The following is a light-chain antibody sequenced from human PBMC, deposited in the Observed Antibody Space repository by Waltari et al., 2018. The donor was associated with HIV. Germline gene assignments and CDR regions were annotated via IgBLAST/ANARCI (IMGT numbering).Light chain of an antibody. V-gene: IGLV2-8*01. CDR3: SSYADSDTPVV. CDR2: DVT. CDR1: SSDVGAYNY. Sequence: QSALAQPPFASGSAGQSVTISCTGTSSDVGAYNYVSWYQQHPGKSPKLIIYDVTKRPSGVPDRFSGSKSGNTASLTVSGLQGEDEADYYCSSYADSDTPVVFGGGTKLTVL. J-gene: IGLJ2*01.